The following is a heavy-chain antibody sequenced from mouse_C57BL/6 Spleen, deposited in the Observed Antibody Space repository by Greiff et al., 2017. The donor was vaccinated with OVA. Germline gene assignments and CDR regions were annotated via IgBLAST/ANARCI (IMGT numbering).Heavy chain of an antibody. CDR1: GYTFTSYW. Sequence: QVQLQQPGAELVKPGASVKLSCKASGYTFTSYWMHWVKQRPGRGLEWIGRIDPNSGGTKYNEKFKSKATLTVDKPSSTAYMQLSSLTSEDSAVYYCATPDDYDGWRFAYWGQGTLVTVSA. CDR3: ATPDDYDGWRFAY. D-gene: IGHD2-4*01. J-gene: IGHJ3*01. CDR2: IDPNSGGT. V-gene: IGHV1-72*01.